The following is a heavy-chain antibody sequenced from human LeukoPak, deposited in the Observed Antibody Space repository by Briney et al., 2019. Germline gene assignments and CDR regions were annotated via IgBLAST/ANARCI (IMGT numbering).Heavy chain of an antibody. J-gene: IGHJ3*02. CDR2: ISDNGGGT. CDR3: ARAGYGDYLDNIAFDI. V-gene: IGHV3-23*01. D-gene: IGHD4-17*01. CDR1: GFTFSDYA. Sequence: GGSLRLSCTASGFTFSDYAMSWVRQAPGEGLEWVSSISDNGGGTYYADSVKGRFTISRDNSKNTLYLQMNSLRAEDTAVYYCARAGYGDYLDNIAFDIWGQGTMVTVSS.